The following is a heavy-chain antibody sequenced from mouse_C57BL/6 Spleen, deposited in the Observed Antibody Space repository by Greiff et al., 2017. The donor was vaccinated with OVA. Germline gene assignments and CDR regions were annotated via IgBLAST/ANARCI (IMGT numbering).Heavy chain of an antibody. CDR3: ARAPYGNYYAMDY. V-gene: IGHV1-52*01. D-gene: IGHD2-1*01. CDR1: GYTFTSYW. J-gene: IGHJ4*01. Sequence: QVQLKQPGAELVRPGSSVKLSCKASGYTFTSYWMHWVKQRPIQGLEWIGNIDPSDSGTHYNQKFKDKATLTVDKSSSTAYMQLSSLTSEDSAVYYCARAPYGNYYAMDYWGQGTSVTVSS. CDR2: IDPSDSGT.